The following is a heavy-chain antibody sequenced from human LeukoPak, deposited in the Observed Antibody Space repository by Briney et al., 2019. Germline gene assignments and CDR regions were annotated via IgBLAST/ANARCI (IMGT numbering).Heavy chain of an antibody. CDR1: GYSFTSYW. CDR2: IYPGDSDT. CDR3: AIPPNYGSGSYAYYYGMDV. D-gene: IGHD3-10*01. J-gene: IGHJ6*02. Sequence: GESLKISCKGSGYSFTSYWIGWVRQMPGKGLAWMGIIYPGDSDTRHSPSFQGQVTISADKSISTAYLQWSSLKASDTAMYYCAIPPNYGSGSYAYYYGMDVWGQGTTVTVSS. V-gene: IGHV5-51*01.